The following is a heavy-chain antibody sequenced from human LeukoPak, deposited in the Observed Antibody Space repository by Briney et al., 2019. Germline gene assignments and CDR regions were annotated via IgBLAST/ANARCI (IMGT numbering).Heavy chain of an antibody. D-gene: IGHD6-19*01. J-gene: IGHJ4*02. V-gene: IGHV4-59*12. CDR3: AREEYSSGWYRGYYFDY. CDR2: IYYSGST. CDR1: GGSISSYY. Sequence: SETLSLTCTVSGGSISSYYWSWIRQPPGKGLEWIGYIYYSGSTNYNPSLKSRVTMSVDTSKNQFSLKLSSVTAADTAVYYCAREEYSSGWYRGYYFDYWGQGTLVTVSS.